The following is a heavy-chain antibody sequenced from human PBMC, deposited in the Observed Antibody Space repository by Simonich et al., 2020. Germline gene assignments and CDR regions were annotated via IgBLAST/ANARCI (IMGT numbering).Heavy chain of an antibody. V-gene: IGHV1-24*01. CDR1: GYTLTELS. CDR3: ATAPVYSSSSFDY. J-gene: IGHJ4*02. CDR2: FDPEDGEP. D-gene: IGHD6-6*01. Sequence: QVQLVQSGAEVKKPGASVKVSCKVSGYTLTELSMHWVRTAPGKGLGWMGGFDPEDGEPLYAQRFQGRVTMTEATSTDTAYMELSSLRSEDTAVYYCATAPVYSSSSFDYWGQGTLVTVSS.